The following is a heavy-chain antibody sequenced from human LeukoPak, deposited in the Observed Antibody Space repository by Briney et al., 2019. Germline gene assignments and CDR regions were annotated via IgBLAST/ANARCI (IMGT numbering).Heavy chain of an antibody. D-gene: IGHD3-9*01. CDR1: GFTFSSYA. CDR3: ARGVRYFKRERPYYFDY. J-gene: IGHJ4*02. Sequence: GGSLRLSCAASGFTFSSYAMHWVRQAPGKGLEWVAVISYDGSNKYYADSVKGRFTISRDNSKNTLYLQMNSLRAEDTAVYYCARGVRYFKRERPYYFDYWGQGTLVTVSS. CDR2: ISYDGSNK. V-gene: IGHV3-30-3*01.